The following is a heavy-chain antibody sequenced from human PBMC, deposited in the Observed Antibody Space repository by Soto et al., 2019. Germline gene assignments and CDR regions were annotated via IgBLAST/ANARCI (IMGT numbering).Heavy chain of an antibody. CDR3: ARDGWGSNWYFDL. V-gene: IGHV3-30*04. CDR1: GFTFTGYS. CDR2: ISYDGKQT. J-gene: IGHJ2*01. Sequence: SGGSLRLSCAASGFTFTGYSMHWVRQAPGKGLEWVAVISYDGKQTYYADSVKGRFTISKDKSKRTLFLQMNSLRVDDTAVYYCARDGWGSNWYFDLWGRGTLVTVSS. D-gene: IGHD3-16*01.